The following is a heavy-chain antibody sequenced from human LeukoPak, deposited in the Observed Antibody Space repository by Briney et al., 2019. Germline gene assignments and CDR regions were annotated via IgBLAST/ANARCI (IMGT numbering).Heavy chain of an antibody. CDR3: ASGLISRYSSGWYYFDY. CDR1: GFTFSSYW. D-gene: IGHD6-19*01. J-gene: IGHJ4*02. CDR2: IKQDGSEK. Sequence: GGSLRLSCAASGFTFSSYWMSWVRQAPGKGLEWVANIKQDGSEKYYVDSVKGRFTISRDNAKNSLYLQMNRLRAEDTAVYYCASGLISRYSSGWYYFDYWGQGTLVTVSS. V-gene: IGHV3-7*01.